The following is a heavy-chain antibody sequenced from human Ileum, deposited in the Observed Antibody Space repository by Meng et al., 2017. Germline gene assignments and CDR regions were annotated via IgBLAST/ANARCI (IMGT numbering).Heavy chain of an antibody. Sequence: QVHVHASGTALLKLQWTLSPTCAVSGASVNNDCWSSVRQPPGKGLEWIGKIHQSGSTNYKPSLKRRVTISVGTSKNQFSLKLTSVTAADTAMYYCVRDPTRVTDYFDYWGQGTLVTVSS. J-gene: IGHJ4*02. CDR2: IHQSGST. V-gene: IGHV4-34*01. D-gene: IGHD2-21*02. CDR1: GASVNNDC. CDR3: VRDPTRVTDYFDY.